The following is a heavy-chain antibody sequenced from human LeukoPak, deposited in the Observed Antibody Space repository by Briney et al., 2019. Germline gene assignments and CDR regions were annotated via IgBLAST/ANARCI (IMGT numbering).Heavy chain of an antibody. CDR1: GDFLSSGSYY. D-gene: IGHD2-21*02. Sequence: PSETLSLTCTVSGDFLSSGSYYCGWIRQSPGKGLAWIGSIYYSGSIFYNASFESRLTLSVDTSKNQFYLKLRSLTAADTAVYYCARLCQVTACANFDYWGQRIQVTVSS. J-gene: IGHJ4*02. V-gene: IGHV4-39*01. CDR2: IYYSGSI. CDR3: ARLCQVTACANFDY.